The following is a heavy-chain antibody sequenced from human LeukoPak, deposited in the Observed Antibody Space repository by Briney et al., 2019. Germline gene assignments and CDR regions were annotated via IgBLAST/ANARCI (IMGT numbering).Heavy chain of an antibody. CDR3: TRLLPSSNHYFES. CDR2: IYGAGAT. V-gene: IGHV3-53*01. Sequence: GGSLRLSCAASGFTVSNDYMSWVRQAPGKGLEWVSVIYGAGATYYADSVRGRFTISRVNSEYTLFLQINNLRAEDTAVYYCTRLLPSSNHYFESWGQGTLVTVSS. CDR1: GFTVSNDY. J-gene: IGHJ4*02. D-gene: IGHD1-14*01.